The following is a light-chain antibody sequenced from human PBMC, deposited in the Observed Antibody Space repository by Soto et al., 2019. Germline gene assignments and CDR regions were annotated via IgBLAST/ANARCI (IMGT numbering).Light chain of an antibody. V-gene: IGKV3D-15*01. CDR1: QSVSSN. CDR3: QQYNNWPPWT. Sequence: EIVMTQSPTILSVSPGERATLSCRASQSVSSNLAWYQQKPGQAPRLLIYGISSRATGIPDRFSGGGSGTDFTLTISRLEPEDFAVYYCQQYNNWPPWTFGRGTKVDIK. J-gene: IGKJ1*01. CDR2: GIS.